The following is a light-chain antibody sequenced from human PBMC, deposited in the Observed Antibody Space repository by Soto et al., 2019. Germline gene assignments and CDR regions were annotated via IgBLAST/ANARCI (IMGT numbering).Light chain of an antibody. CDR3: SSYTSSSTLFV. CDR1: SRDVGGYNY. V-gene: IGLV2-14*01. CDR2: DVS. Sequence: QSALTQPASVSGSPGQSITISCTGTSRDVGGYNYVSWYQQHPGKAPKLMIYDVSNRPSGVSNRFSGSKSGNTASLTISGLQAEDEADYYCSSYTSSSTLFVFGTGPKVTVL. J-gene: IGLJ1*01.